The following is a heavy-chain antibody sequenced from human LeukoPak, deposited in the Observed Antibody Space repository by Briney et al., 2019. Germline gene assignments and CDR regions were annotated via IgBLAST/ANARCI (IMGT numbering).Heavy chain of an antibody. CDR1: GFTFSGYW. Sequence: GGSLRLSCSASGFTFSGYWMTWVRQAPGKGLEWVADITEDGTEKYYVDSVKGRFTISRDNAKNSMYLQMNSLRAEDTAVYYCARPGIAVAGTAYSDYWGQGTLVTVPS. CDR2: ITEDGTEK. J-gene: IGHJ4*02. CDR3: ARPGIAVAGTAYSDY. D-gene: IGHD6-19*01. V-gene: IGHV3-7*01.